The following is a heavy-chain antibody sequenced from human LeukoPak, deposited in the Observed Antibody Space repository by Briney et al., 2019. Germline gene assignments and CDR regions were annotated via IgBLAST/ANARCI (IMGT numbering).Heavy chain of an antibody. Sequence: PGGSLRFSCAASGFTFSDYWMSWVRQAPGKGLEWVANIKQDGSEKYYVDSVKGRFTNSRDNAKNSLYLQMNSLRAEDTAVYYCARDSRGAFDSWGQGTLVTVSS. J-gene: IGHJ4*02. D-gene: IGHD3-10*01. CDR2: IKQDGSEK. V-gene: IGHV3-7*01. CDR1: GFTFSDYW. CDR3: ARDSRGAFDS.